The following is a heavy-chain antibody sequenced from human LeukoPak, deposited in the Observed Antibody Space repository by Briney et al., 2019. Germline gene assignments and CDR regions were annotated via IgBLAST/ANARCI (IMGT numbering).Heavy chain of an antibody. D-gene: IGHD2-15*01. V-gene: IGHV3-30*02. Sequence: GGSLRLSCAASGFRLTSNGMHWVRQAPGKGLDWVAYLRYDGTTKYYADSLKGRFTISRDNSKNTLYLQMNSLRPEDTAVYYCAKSSLVVPATADYWGQGTLVTVSS. CDR2: LRYDGTTK. J-gene: IGHJ4*02. CDR1: GFRLTSNG. CDR3: AKSSLVVPATADY.